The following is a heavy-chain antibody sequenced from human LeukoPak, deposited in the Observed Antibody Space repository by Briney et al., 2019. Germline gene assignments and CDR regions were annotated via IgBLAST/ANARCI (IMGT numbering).Heavy chain of an antibody. D-gene: IGHD2-21*02. V-gene: IGHV3-23*01. CDR3: AKPSGDYDYFDY. CDR1: GFTFSSYA. J-gene: IGHJ4*02. CDR2: ISVSGGGT. Sequence: GGSLRLSCAASGFTFSSYAMSWVRQAPGKGLEWVSTISVSGGGTYYADSVKGRFTISRDNSKNTLYLQINSLTAEDTAIYYCAKPSGDYDYFDYWGQGTLVTVSS.